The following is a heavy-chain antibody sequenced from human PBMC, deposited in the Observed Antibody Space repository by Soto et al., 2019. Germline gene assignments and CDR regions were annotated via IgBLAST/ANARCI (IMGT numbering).Heavy chain of an antibody. CDR1: GFTFNTYA. CDR2: IDSSGGTT. J-gene: IGHJ4*02. Sequence: EVHLLDSGGGLVQPGGSLRVSCATSGFTFNTYAMTWVRQAPGKGLEWVSSIDSSGGTTYYADSVKGRFTISRDNFKNTLYLQMDSMRAEDTALYYCAKDREPGSSSWCNFDTWGQGTLVTVSS. CDR3: AKDREPGSSSWCNFDT. V-gene: IGHV3-23*01. D-gene: IGHD6-13*01.